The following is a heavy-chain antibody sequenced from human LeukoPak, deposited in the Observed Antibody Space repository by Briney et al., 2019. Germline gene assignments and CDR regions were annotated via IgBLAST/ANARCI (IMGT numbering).Heavy chain of an antibody. D-gene: IGHD3-22*01. CDR3: ASDSSGYYYFDY. Sequence: PGGSLRLSCAASGFTFITYGMSWVPQAPGKGLEWVPNIKQDGSEKYYVDSVEGRFTISRDNAKNSLYLQMNSLRAEDTAVYYCASDSSGYYYFDYWGQGTLVTVSS. V-gene: IGHV3-7*01. J-gene: IGHJ4*02. CDR1: GFTFITYG. CDR2: IKQDGSEK.